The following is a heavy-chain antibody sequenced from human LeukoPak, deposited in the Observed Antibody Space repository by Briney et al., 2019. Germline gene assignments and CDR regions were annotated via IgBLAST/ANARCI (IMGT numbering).Heavy chain of an antibody. CDR1: GFTFSSYA. CDR2: ISGSGGST. V-gene: IGHV3-23*01. Sequence: PGGSLRLSCAASGFTFSSYAMSWVRQAPGKRLEWVSAISGSGGSTYYADSVKGRFTISRDNSKNTLYLQMNSLRAEDTAMYYCARAKPYYYTSGRLYFDFWGQGTLVTVSS. CDR3: ARAKPYYYTSGRLYFDF. D-gene: IGHD3-10*01. J-gene: IGHJ4*02.